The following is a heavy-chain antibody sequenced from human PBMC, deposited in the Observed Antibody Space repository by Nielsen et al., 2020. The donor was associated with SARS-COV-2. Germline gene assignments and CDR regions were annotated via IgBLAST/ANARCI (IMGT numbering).Heavy chain of an antibody. D-gene: IGHD2-2*01. V-gene: IGHV6-1*01. Sequence: WIRQSPSRGLEWLGRTYYRSKWYNDYAVSVKSRITINPDTSKNQFSLQLNSVTPEDTAVYYCARGTYVVVVPAASRGYYYYYIDVWGKGTTVTVSS. J-gene: IGHJ6*03. CDR2: TYYRSKWYN. CDR3: ARGTYVVVVPAASRGYYYYYIDV.